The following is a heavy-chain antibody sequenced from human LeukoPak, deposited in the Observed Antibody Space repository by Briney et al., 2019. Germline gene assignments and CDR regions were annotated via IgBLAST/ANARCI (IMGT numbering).Heavy chain of an antibody. CDR3: ARDIAYGSGSGYFDY. CDR2: ISSSSSYI. V-gene: IGHV3-21*01. Sequence: GGSLRLSCAASRFTFSSYSMNWVRQAPGKGLEWVSSISSSSSYIYYADSVKGRFTISRDNAKNSLYLQMNSLRAEDTAVYYCARDIAYGSGSGYFDYWGQGTLVTVSS. D-gene: IGHD3-10*01. J-gene: IGHJ4*02. CDR1: RFTFSSYS.